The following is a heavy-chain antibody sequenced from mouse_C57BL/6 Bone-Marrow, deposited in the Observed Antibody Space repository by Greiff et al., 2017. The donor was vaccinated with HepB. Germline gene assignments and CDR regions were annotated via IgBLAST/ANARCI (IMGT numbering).Heavy chain of an antibody. CDR3: ARGGYSKNPPYYAMDY. CDR2: IFPGSGST. CDR1: GYTFTDYY. Sequence: QVQLQQSGPELVKPGASVKISCKASGYTFTDYYINWVKQRPGQGLEWIGWIFPGSGSTYYNEKFKGKATLTVDKSSSTAYMMLSSLTSEDSAVYFCARGGYSKNPPYYAMDYWGQGTSVTVSS. D-gene: IGHD2-14*01. J-gene: IGHJ4*01. V-gene: IGHV1-75*01.